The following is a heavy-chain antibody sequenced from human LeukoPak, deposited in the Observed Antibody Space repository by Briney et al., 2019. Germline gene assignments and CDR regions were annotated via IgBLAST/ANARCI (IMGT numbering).Heavy chain of an antibody. D-gene: IGHD3-22*01. Sequence: PGGSLRLSCAASGFTFSSYSMSWVRQAPGKGLEWVSSISSSSSYIYYADSVKGRFTISRDNAKNSLYLQMNSLRAEDTAVYYCARGALYYYDSSGYYPSYYMDVWGKGTTVTISS. J-gene: IGHJ6*03. V-gene: IGHV3-21*01. CDR2: ISSSSSYI. CDR3: ARGALYYYDSSGYYPSYYMDV. CDR1: GFTFSSYS.